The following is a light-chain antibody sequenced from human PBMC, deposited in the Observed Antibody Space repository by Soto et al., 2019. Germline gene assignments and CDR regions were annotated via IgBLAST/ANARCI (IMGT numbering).Light chain of an antibody. Sequence: QSALTQPASVSGSPGQSITISCTGTSSDVGSYNLVSWYQQHPGKAPKLMIYEVSNRPSGVSHRFSGSKSGNTASLTIYGLQAEDEADYYCSSYTSSSTIIFGGGTKLTVL. CDR1: SSDVGSYNL. CDR3: SSYTSSSTII. V-gene: IGLV2-14*02. J-gene: IGLJ2*01. CDR2: EVS.